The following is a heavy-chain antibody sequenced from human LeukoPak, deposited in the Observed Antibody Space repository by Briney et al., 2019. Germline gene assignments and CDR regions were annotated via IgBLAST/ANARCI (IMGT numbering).Heavy chain of an antibody. J-gene: IGHJ3*02. Sequence: KPSETLSLTCTVSGGSISSYYWSWIRQPAGKGLEWIGRIYTSGSTNYNPSLKSRVTMSVDTSKNQFSLKLSSVTAADTAVYYCAREVPRYCSGGSCLRNAFDIWGQGTMVTVSS. CDR3: AREVPRYCSGGSCLRNAFDI. V-gene: IGHV4-4*07. CDR1: GGSISSYY. CDR2: IYTSGST. D-gene: IGHD2-15*01.